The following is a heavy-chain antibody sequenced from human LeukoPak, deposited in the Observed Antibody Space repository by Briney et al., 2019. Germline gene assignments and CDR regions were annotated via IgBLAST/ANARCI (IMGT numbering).Heavy chain of an antibody. D-gene: IGHD5-24*01. CDR2: INPNGGST. J-gene: IGHJ4*02. V-gene: IGHV1-46*01. CDR3: ARGIGNGYRLFDY. CDR1: GYTFTSYF. Sequence: GSVKVSCKASGYTFTSYFMHWVRQAPGQGLEWMGIINPNGGSTRYAHKFQGRVTMTRDTSTRTVFMEMSGLRSEDTAVYYCARGIGNGYRLFDYWGQGTLVTVSS.